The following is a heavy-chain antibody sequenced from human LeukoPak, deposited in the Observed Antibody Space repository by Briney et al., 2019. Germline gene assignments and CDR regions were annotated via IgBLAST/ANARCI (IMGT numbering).Heavy chain of an antibody. CDR1: GYTFTSYA. D-gene: IGHD3-16*02. V-gene: IGHV7-4-1*02. J-gene: IGHJ4*02. CDR2: INTNTGNP. CDR3: ARAFQSLGGLSLPDY. Sequence: ASVKVSCKASGYTFTSYAMNWVRQAPGQGLEWMGWINTNTGNPTYAQGFTGRFVFSLDTSVSATYLQVSSLKAEDTAVYYCARAFQSLGGLSLPDYWGQGTLVTVSS.